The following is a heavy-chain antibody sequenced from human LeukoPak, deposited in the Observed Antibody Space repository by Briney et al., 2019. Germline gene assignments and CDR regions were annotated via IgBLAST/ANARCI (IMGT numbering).Heavy chain of an antibody. CDR3: VKGGYDYGDPPIDP. Sequence: GGSLRLSCSASGFTFSSYAMHWVRQAPGKGLEYVSAISSNGGSTYYADSVRGRFTISRDNSKNTLYLQMSSPRAEDTAVYYCVKGGYDYGDPPIDPWGQGTLVTVSS. J-gene: IGHJ5*02. CDR2: ISSNGGST. D-gene: IGHD4-17*01. V-gene: IGHV3-64D*06. CDR1: GFTFSSYA.